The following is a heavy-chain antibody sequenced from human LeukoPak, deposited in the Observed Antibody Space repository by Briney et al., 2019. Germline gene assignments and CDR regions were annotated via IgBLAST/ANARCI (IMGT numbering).Heavy chain of an antibody. CDR2: ISGSGGST. Sequence: GGSLRLSCALSGFTFSSYVMSWVRQAPGKGLEWVSGISGSGGSTYYADSVRGRFTISRDNSKNTLYLQMNSLRAEDTAVYYCAKVSSGSWHYFDYWGQGTLVTVSS. CDR3: AKVSSGSWHYFDY. D-gene: IGHD6-13*01. V-gene: IGHV3-23*01. J-gene: IGHJ4*02. CDR1: GFTFSSYV.